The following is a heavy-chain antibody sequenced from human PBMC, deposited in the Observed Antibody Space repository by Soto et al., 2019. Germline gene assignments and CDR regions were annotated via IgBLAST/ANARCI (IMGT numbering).Heavy chain of an antibody. V-gene: IGHV4-34*01. CDR1: GGSFSGYY. CDR3: ASSSRWYYYYYGMDV. Sequence: SETLSLTCAVYGGSFSGYYWSWIRQPPGKGLEWIGEINHSGSTNYNPSLKSRVTISVDTSKNQFSLKLSSVTAADTAVYYCASSSRWYYYYYGMDVWGQGTTVTVSS. J-gene: IGHJ6*02. CDR2: INHSGST. D-gene: IGHD6-13*01.